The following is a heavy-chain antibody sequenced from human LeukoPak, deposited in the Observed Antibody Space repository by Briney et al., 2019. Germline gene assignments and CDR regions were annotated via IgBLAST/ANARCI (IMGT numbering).Heavy chain of an antibody. CDR2: IIPIFGTA. CDR3: ARALYDSSGYYHYFFDY. CDR1: GGTFSSYA. Sequence: SVKVSCKASGGTFSSYAISWVRQAPGQGLEWMGGIIPIFGTANYAQKFQGRVTITTDESTSTAYMELSSLRSEGTAVYYCARALYDSSGYYHYFFDYWGQGTLVTVSS. D-gene: IGHD3-22*01. V-gene: IGHV1-69*05. J-gene: IGHJ4*02.